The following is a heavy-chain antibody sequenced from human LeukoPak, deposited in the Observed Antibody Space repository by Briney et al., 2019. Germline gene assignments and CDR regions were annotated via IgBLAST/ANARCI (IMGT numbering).Heavy chain of an antibody. CDR3: ARDRTSYYYDSSSLFDP. Sequence: ASVKVSCKASGYTFTGYYMRWVRQAPGQGLEWMGRINPNSGGTNYAQKFQGRVTMTRDTSISTAYMELSRLRSDDTAVYYCARDRTSYYYDSSSLFDPWGQGTLVTVSS. V-gene: IGHV1-2*06. CDR2: INPNSGGT. D-gene: IGHD3-22*01. CDR1: GYTFTGYY. J-gene: IGHJ5*02.